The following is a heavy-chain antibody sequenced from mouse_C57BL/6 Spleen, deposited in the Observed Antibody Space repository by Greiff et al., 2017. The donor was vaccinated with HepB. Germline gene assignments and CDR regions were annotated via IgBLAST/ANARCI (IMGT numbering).Heavy chain of an antibody. CDR1: GYTFTSYW. CDR2: IYPGSGST. J-gene: IGHJ2*01. D-gene: IGHD3-3*01. V-gene: IGHV1-55*01. Sequence: QVHVKQSGAELVKPGASVKMSCKASGYTFTSYWITWVKQRPGQGLEWIGDIYPGSGSTNYNEKFKSKATLTVDTSSSTAYMQLSSLTSEDSAVYYCARKGDGYYFDYWGQGTTLTVSS. CDR3: ARKGDGYYFDY.